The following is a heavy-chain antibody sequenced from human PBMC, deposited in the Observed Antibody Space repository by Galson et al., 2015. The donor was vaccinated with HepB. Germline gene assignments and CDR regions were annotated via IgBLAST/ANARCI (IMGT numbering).Heavy chain of an antibody. CDR1: GFTFDDYA. CDR3: AKVLGSGWSREGAGSDY. J-gene: IGHJ4*02. CDR2: ISWNSGST. D-gene: IGHD6-19*01. Sequence: SLRLSCAASGFTFDDYAMHWVRQAPGKGLEWVSGISWNSGSTGYADSVKGRFTISRDNAKNSLYLQMNSLGAEDTALYYCAKVLGSGWSREGAGSDYWGQGTLVTVSS. V-gene: IGHV3-9*01.